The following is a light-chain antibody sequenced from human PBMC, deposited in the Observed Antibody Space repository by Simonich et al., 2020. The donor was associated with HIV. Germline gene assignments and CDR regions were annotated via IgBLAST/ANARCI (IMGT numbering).Light chain of an antibody. V-gene: IGLV2-14*03. Sequence: QSALTQHASVSGSPGQSITISCTGTNSNVGAFNYVSWYQQHPGKAPKHMIYAVRNRPSRVPNRFSGAKAGNTASLTISGLQADDEAAYYCNSYTSSSTYVFGTGTTVTVL. J-gene: IGLJ1*01. CDR2: AVR. CDR3: NSYTSSSTYV. CDR1: NSNVGAFNY.